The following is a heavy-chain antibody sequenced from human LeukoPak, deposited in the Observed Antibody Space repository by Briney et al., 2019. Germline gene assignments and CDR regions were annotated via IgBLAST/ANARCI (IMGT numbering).Heavy chain of an antibody. V-gene: IGHV3-21*01. Sequence: GGSLRLSCAASGFTFSSHAMNWIRQAPGQGLEWVSSIDYGGGFVKYADSVKGRFTISRDNAENSLYLLMNSLRAEDTAVYYCARVPSGSGSYLWWFDPWGQGTLVTVSS. CDR2: IDYGGGFV. CDR1: GFTFSSHA. J-gene: IGHJ5*02. D-gene: IGHD3-10*01. CDR3: ARVPSGSGSYLWWFDP.